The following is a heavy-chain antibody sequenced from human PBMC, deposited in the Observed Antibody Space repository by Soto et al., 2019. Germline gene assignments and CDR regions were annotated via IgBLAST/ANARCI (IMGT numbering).Heavy chain of an antibody. D-gene: IGHD2-21*01. CDR1: GYSISSGYY. V-gene: IGHV4-38-2*02. CDR2: IYHSGST. CDR3: AREPLVVIDINYFDY. Sequence: PSETLSLTCAVSGYSISSGYYWGWIRQPPGKGLEWIGSIYHSGSTYYNPPLKSRVSISVNTSKYQFSLKVSPVAAADTALYYCAREPLVVIDINYFDYWGQGTLVTVSS. J-gene: IGHJ4*02.